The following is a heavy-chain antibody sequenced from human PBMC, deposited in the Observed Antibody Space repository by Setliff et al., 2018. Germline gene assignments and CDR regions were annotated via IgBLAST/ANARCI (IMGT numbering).Heavy chain of an antibody. J-gene: IGHJ4*02. D-gene: IGHD3-3*01. CDR3: ARRYNFWSGYLDY. CDR1: GYSFTSYP. V-gene: IGHV7-4-1*02. Sequence: ASVKVSCKASGYSFTSYPMTWVRQAPGQGLEWLGWINTNTGNPTYAQGFTGRFVFSLDTSVSTAYLQISSLQAEDTAVYYCARRYNFWSGYLDYWGQGTLVTVS. CDR2: INTNTGNP.